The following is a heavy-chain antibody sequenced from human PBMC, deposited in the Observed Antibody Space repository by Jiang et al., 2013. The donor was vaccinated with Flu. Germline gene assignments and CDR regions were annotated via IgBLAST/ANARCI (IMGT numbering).Heavy chain of an antibody. D-gene: IGHD4-23*01. CDR2: ISTRTGNP. Sequence: VQSGSELKTPGASVKVSCKASGYTFTNTAMNWVRQAPGQGLEWMGWISTRTGNPTYAQAFTGRFVFSLDTSANTAFLEISSLKAEDTAIYFCARLSGNSAGYWGQGTLVT. CDR1: GYTFTNTA. J-gene: IGHJ4*02. CDR3: ARLSGNSAGY. V-gene: IGHV7-4-1*02.